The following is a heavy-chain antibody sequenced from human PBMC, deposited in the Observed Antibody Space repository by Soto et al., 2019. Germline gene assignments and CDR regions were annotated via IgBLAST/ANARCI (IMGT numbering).Heavy chain of an antibody. CDR2: TSSNEGTK. D-gene: IGHD1-1*01. Sequence: GGSLRLSCATSGFTFSSHSMHWFRQAPGKGLEWVAVTSSNEGTKFYADSVKGRFTISRDNSKNTLFLHMNSLRLEDTGIYYCAREVVTTQWYFDNWGQGILVTVSS. CDR1: GFTFSSHS. J-gene: IGHJ4*02. V-gene: IGHV3-30-3*01. CDR3: AREVVTTQWYFDN.